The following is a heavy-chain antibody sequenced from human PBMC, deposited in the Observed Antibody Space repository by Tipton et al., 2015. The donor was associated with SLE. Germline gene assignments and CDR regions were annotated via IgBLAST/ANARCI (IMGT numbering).Heavy chain of an antibody. Sequence: SLRLSCADSGFIVGANYMTWVRQAPGKGLEWVSVIYSDGVYGGGRTSYADSVKGRFTISRDTAKNSLYLQMNSLRVEDTAVYFCAGDDYASGITWGQGTLVTVSS. CDR1: GFIVGANY. CDR2: IYSDGVYGGGRT. J-gene: IGHJ5*02. D-gene: IGHD3-10*01. CDR3: AGDDYASGIT. V-gene: IGHV3-53*01.